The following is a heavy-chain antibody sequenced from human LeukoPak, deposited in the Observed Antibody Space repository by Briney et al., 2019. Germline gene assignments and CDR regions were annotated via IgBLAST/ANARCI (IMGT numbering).Heavy chain of an antibody. D-gene: IGHD2-2*01. CDR3: ATASVYCSSTSCYGGFDP. CDR2: VDPEDGKT. CDR1: GYTFTDYY. Sequence: GASVKVSCKASGYTFTDYYMHWVQQAPGKGLEWMGLVDPEDGKTIYAEKFQGRVTITADTSTDTAYMELSSLRSEDTAVYYCATASVYCSSTSCYGGFDPWGRGTLVTVSS. J-gene: IGHJ5*02. V-gene: IGHV1-69-2*01.